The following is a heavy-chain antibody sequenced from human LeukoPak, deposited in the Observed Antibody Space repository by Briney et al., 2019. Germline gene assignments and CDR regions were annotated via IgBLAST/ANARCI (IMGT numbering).Heavy chain of an antibody. CDR1: GGSLTNYY. CDR3: ARNLAVGSSSWLDAFDI. V-gene: IGHV4-59*08. D-gene: IGHD6-13*01. Sequence: PSGTLSLTCTVSGGSLTNYYWSWIRQPPGKGLQWIGYIYYSGSTSYNSSLESRVTISVDTSKNQLSLKLSSVTAADTAVYYCARNLAVGSSSWLDAFDIWGQGTMVTVSS. J-gene: IGHJ3*02. CDR2: IYYSGST.